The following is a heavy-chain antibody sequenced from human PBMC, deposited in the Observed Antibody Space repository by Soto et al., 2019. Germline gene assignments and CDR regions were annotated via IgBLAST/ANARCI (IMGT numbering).Heavy chain of an antibody. CDR3: SRSLAIDFDT. J-gene: IGHJ4*02. CDR1: GFNFAAYT. CDR2: IRRIAYGGTT. V-gene: IGHV3-49*04. Sequence: GGSLRLSCSASGFNFAAYTMSWVRLTPGKGLEWVGFIRRIAYGGTTDYAASVKGRFTISRDDSRKIVYLQMSRLKIEDTAVYYCSRSLAIDFDTWGQGTLVTVSS.